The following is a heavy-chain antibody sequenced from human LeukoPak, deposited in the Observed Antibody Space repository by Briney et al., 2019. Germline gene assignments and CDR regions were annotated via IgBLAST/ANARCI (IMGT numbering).Heavy chain of an antibody. D-gene: IGHD1-14*01. CDR2: ISGDGSTI. CDR1: GFTFSTSW. J-gene: IGHJ4*02. Sequence: GGSLRVSCEGSGFTFSTSWLHWVRQTPGEGLVWVSRISGDGSTINYADSVKGRFTVSRDNAKNTLYLQMNSLRVDDTAVYYCSRAGNYRFDYWGQGTLVTVSP. V-gene: IGHV3-74*01. CDR3: SRAGNYRFDY.